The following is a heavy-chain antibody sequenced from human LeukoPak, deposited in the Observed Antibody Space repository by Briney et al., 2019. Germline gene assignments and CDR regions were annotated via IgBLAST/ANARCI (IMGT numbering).Heavy chain of an antibody. CDR3: ARTELWFGEFDY. D-gene: IGHD3-10*01. J-gene: IGHJ4*02. Sequence: KTSETLSLTCTVSGGSISSYYWSWIRQPPGKGLEWSGYIYYSGSTNYNPSLKSRVTISVDTSKNQFSLKLSSVTAADTAVYYCARTELWFGEFDYWGQGTLVTVSS. V-gene: IGHV4-59*01. CDR1: GGSISSYY. CDR2: IYYSGST.